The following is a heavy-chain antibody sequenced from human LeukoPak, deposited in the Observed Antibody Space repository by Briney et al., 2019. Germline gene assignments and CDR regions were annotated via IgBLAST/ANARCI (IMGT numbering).Heavy chain of an antibody. CDR2: INAGNGNT. CDR1: GYTFTSYA. J-gene: IGHJ4*02. CDR3: ARVSNRGSGWTY. D-gene: IGHD6-19*01. V-gene: IGHV1-3*01. Sequence: ASVKVSCKASGYTFTSYAMHWVRQAPGQRLEWMGWINAGNGNTKYSQKFQGRVTITRDTSASTAYMELSSLRSEDTAVYYCARVSNRGSGWTYWGQGTLVTVSS.